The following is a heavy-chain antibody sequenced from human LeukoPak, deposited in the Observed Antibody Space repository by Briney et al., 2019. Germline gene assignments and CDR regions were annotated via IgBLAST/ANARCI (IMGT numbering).Heavy chain of an antibody. CDR3: AKGGAQV. Sequence: GGSLRLSCAASGFTFSSDAMRWVRQAPGKGLEWVSAISSSGGSTYYADSVRGRFIISRDSFKNTLYLQMNSLRAEDTAVYYCAKGGAQVGGQGTLVTVSS. V-gene: IGHV3-23*01. D-gene: IGHD1-26*01. CDR2: ISSSGGST. J-gene: IGHJ4*02. CDR1: GFTFSSDA.